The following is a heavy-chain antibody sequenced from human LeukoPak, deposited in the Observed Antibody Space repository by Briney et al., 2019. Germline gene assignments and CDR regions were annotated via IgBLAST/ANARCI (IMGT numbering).Heavy chain of an antibody. Sequence: GGSLRLSCAASGFTVSTYYMTWVRQAPGKGLECVSVIYSGGSTYYADSGKGRFTVSRDNSKNTLYLQMNSLRAEDTAMYYCARGLGYCTSTTCLLPFDYWGQGTLVTVSS. D-gene: IGHD2-2*01. CDR1: GFTVSTYY. CDR3: ARGLGYCTSTTCLLPFDY. J-gene: IGHJ4*02. V-gene: IGHV3-53*01. CDR2: IYSGGST.